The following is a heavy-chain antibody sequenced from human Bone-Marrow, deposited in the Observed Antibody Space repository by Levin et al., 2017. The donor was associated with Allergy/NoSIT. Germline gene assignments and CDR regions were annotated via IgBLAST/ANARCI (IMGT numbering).Heavy chain of an antibody. CDR2: INHSGST. CDR3: ASRELRGYYYYMDV. CDR1: GGSFSGYY. V-gene: IGHV4-34*01. Sequence: SETLSLTCAVYGGSFSGYYWSWIRQPPGKGLEWIGEINHSGSTNYNPSLKSRVTISVDTSKNQFSLKLSSVTAADTAVYYCASRELRGYYYYMDVWGKGTTVTVSS. D-gene: IGHD3-10*01. J-gene: IGHJ6*03.